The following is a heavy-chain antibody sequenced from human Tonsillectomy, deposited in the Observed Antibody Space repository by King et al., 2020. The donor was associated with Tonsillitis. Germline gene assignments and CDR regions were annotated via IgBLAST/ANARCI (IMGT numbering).Heavy chain of an antibody. CDR1: GFTFSTYA. V-gene: IGHV3-30*01. Sequence: VQLVESGGGVVQPGRSLRLSCAASGFTFSTYAIHWVRQAPGKGLEWGAVISYDGNNKYYADSVKGRFTISRDNSKTTFYLQMNSLGAEDTAVYYCARVGGDCSSTSCYGNYYYYMDVWGKGTTVTVSS. D-gene: IGHD2-2*01. CDR2: ISYDGNNK. CDR3: ARVGGDCSSTSCYGNYYYYMDV. J-gene: IGHJ6*03.